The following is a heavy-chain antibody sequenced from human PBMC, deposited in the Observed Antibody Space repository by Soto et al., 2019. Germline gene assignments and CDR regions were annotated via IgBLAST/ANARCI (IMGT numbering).Heavy chain of an antibody. CDR3: ARQIPGPYYYCGMDV. Sequence: SETLSLTCTVSGGSISSSTHYWGWIRQPPGKGLEWIGTIYYSGSTYYNPCLKSRVTISVDTSKNQFSLKLSSVTAADTAVYYCARQIPGPYYYCGMDVWGQGTTVTVSS. CDR2: IYYSGST. J-gene: IGHJ6*02. V-gene: IGHV4-39*01. CDR1: GGSISSSTHY.